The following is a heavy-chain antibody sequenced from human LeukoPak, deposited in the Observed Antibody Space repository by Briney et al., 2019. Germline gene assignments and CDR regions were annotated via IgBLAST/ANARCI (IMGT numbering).Heavy chain of an antibody. CDR2: INPNSGGT. J-gene: IGHJ4*02. Sequence: ASVKVSCKASGYTFTGYYMHWVRQAPGQGLEWMGWINPNSGGTNYAQKFQGRVTMTADTSADTAYMDLSSLRSEDTAVYYCATGAKWLQFGIPGTFDSWGQGTLVTVSS. D-gene: IGHD5-24*01. CDR1: GYTFTGYY. V-gene: IGHV1-2*02. CDR3: ATGAKWLQFGIPGTFDS.